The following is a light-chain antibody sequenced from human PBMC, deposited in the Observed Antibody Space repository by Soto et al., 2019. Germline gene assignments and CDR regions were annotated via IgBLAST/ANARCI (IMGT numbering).Light chain of an antibody. CDR3: SSYADSNHYV. V-gene: IGLV2-8*01. CDR2: VVT. CDR1: SSDVGGYNY. Sequence: QSVLTQPPSASGSPGQSVTISCTGTSSDVGGYNYVSWYQQHPGKAPKLIIYVVTKRPSGVPDRFSGSKSGNTASLTVSGLQTEDEADYYCSSYADSNHYVFGSGTKLTVL. J-gene: IGLJ1*01.